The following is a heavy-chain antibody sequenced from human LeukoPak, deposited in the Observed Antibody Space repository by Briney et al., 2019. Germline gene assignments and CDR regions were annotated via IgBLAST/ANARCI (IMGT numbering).Heavy chain of an antibody. J-gene: IGHJ4*02. CDR2: INHSGST. Sequence: SETLSLTCAVYGGSFSGYYWSWIRQPPGKGLEWIGEINHSGSTNYNPSLKSRVTISVDTSKNQFSLKLSSVTAADTAVYYCARHRGYSYGYHIWGQGTLVTVSS. CDR3: ARHRGYSYGYHI. D-gene: IGHD5-18*01. V-gene: IGHV4-34*01. CDR1: GGSFSGYY.